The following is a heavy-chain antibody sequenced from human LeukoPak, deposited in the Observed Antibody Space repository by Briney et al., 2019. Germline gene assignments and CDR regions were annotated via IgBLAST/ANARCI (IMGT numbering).Heavy chain of an antibody. V-gene: IGHV3-7*01. CDR3: ARVYYYTSGSRWGDYFDY. D-gene: IGHD3-10*01. Sequence: GGSLRLSCAAAGFTFSSYWMSWVRQAPGKGLEWVANIKPDGSEKYYVDSVKGRFTISRDNAKNSLYLQMNSLRAEDTAVYYCARVYYYTSGSRWGDYFDYWGQGTLVTVSS. CDR2: IKPDGSEK. J-gene: IGHJ4*02. CDR1: GFTFSSYW.